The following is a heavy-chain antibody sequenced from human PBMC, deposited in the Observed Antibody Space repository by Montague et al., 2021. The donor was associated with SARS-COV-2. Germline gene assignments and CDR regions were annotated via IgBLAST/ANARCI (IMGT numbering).Heavy chain of an antibody. CDR1: GGSVSSDNW. V-gene: IGHV4-4*02. Sequence: SETLSLTCSVSGGSVSSDNWWTWVRQPPGKGLEWIGDIYHSGTTXXSPSLKSRLTISLDKSKNQFSLKLMSVTAADTAVYYCALPLGGARFDPWGQGTLVIVSS. J-gene: IGHJ5*02. CDR3: ALPLGGARFDP. D-gene: IGHD3-16*01. CDR2: IYHSGTT.